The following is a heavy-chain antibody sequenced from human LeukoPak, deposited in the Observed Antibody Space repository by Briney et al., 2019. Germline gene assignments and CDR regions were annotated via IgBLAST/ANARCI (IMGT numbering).Heavy chain of an antibody. CDR1: GYTFTGYY. Sequence: ASVKVSCKASGYTFTGYYIHWVRQAPGQGLEWMGWVNPNTGGTTHAQKFQGRVTMTTDTSISTAYMELSRLKSDDTAVYYCAREGATSSCPYWGQGTLVTVSS. J-gene: IGHJ4*02. V-gene: IGHV1-2*02. CDR3: AREGATSSCPY. CDR2: VNPNTGGT. D-gene: IGHD2-2*01.